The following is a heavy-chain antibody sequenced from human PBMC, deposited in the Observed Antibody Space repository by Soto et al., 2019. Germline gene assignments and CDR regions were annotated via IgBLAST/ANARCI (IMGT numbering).Heavy chain of an antibody. CDR2: IYSLGNT. CDR3: ARDWRDYGDSLARFDP. V-gene: IGHV4-39*07. D-gene: IGHD4-17*01. J-gene: IGHJ5*02. Sequence: SETLSLTCTVSGGSISSSSYYWGWIRQPPGQGLEWLGTIYSLGNTNYNPSLKSRVTISVDTSKNQFSLKLSSVTAADTAVYYCARDWRDYGDSLARFDPWGQGTLVTVS. CDR1: GGSISSSSYY.